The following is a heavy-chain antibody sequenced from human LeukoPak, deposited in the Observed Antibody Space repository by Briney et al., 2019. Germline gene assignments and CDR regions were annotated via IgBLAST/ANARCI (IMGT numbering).Heavy chain of an antibody. D-gene: IGHD4-17*01. J-gene: IGHJ4*02. CDR3: TITGGPTVTAFDL. CDR1: GFIFRNYW. V-gene: IGHV3-7*02. CDR2: INHDGGDK. Sequence: GGSLRLSCVASGFIFRNYWMSWVRQAPGKGPEWVANINHDGGDKNYVDSVKGRFTISRDNAKSSLYLQMNSLRVEDTAVYYCTITGGPTVTAFDLWGQGILVTVSS.